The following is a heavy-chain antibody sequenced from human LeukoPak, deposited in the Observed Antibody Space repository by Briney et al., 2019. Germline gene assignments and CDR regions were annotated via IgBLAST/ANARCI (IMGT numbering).Heavy chain of an antibody. D-gene: IGHD4-17*01. CDR3: ARNTVTTTYYYYYYMDV. Sequence: PSETLSLTCAVYGGSFSGYYWSWIRQPPGKGLEWIGEINHSGSTNYNPSLKSRVTISVDTSKNQFSLKLSSVTAADTAVYYCARNTVTTTYYYYYYMDVWGKGTTVTVSS. CDR1: GGSFSGYY. J-gene: IGHJ6*03. V-gene: IGHV4-34*01. CDR2: INHSGST.